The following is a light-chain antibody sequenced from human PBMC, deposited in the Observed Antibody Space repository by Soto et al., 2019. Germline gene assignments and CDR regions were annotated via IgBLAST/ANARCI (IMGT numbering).Light chain of an antibody. J-gene: IGLJ3*02. CDR3: CSYAGSATWV. Sequence: QSALTQPASVSGSPGQSITISCTGTSSDVGSYNLVSWYQQHPGKAPKLMIYEVTKRPSGVSNRFSGSKSDNTASLRISGLQAEDEADYYCCSYAGSATWVFGGGTKLTVL. V-gene: IGLV2-23*02. CDR1: SSDVGSYNL. CDR2: EVT.